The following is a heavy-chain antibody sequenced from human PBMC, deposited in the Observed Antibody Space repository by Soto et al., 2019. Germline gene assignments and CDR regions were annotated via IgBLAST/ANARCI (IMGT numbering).Heavy chain of an antibody. J-gene: IGHJ5*02. CDR2: ISAYNGNT. V-gene: IGHV1-18*01. CDR3: ARELYYYGSGSSYPFDWFDP. D-gene: IGHD3-10*01. Sequence: ASVKVSCKASGYTFTSYGISWVRQAPGQGLEWMGWISAYNGNTNYAQKLQGRVTMTTDTSTSTAYMELRSLRSDDTAVYYCARELYYYGSGSSYPFDWFDPWGQGTLVTVSS. CDR1: GYTFTSYG.